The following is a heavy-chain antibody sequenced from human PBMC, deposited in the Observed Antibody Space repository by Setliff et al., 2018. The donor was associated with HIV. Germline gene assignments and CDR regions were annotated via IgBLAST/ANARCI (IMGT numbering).Heavy chain of an antibody. CDR2: IYTSGST. CDR1: GGSISSYY. V-gene: IGHV4-59*01. D-gene: IGHD2-8*01. Sequence: ASETLSLTCTVSGGSISSYYWSWIRQPPGKGLEWIGYIYTSGSTNYNPSLKSRVTVSLDTSQNQFSLNLSSVTAADTAVYYCARSRPRSMDFYMDVWGKGTTVTVSS. J-gene: IGHJ6*03. CDR3: ARSRPRSMDFYMDV.